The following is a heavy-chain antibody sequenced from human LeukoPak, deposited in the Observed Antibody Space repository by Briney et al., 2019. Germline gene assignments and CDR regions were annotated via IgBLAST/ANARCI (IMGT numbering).Heavy chain of an antibody. CDR1: EHTVTAYY. CDR3: ARWGMVGRTYCGGDCYPDWEYFFDY. V-gene: IGHV1-2*07. J-gene: IGHJ4*02. Sequence: GASVSVSYTAAEHTVTAYYMHWVRQAPGQGGEGMGGINPNSGGTNDAHKFQCRVTMTSDTSISTAYMELSRLRSDATAVYYCARWGMVGRTYCGGDCYPDWEYFFDYWGQGPLVPVSS. D-gene: IGHD2-21*02. CDR2: INPNSGGT.